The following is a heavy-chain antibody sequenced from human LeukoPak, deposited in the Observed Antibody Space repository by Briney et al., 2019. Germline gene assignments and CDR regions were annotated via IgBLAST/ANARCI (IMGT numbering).Heavy chain of an antibody. CDR3: ARETPRRGETRDGYR. CDR2: ISSSSSYI. J-gene: IGHJ4*02. Sequence: GGSLRLSCAASGFTFSSYSMNWVRQAPGKGLEWVSSISSSSSYIYYADSVKGRFTISRDNAKNSLYPQMNSLRAEDTAVYYCARETPRRGETRDGYRWGQGTVVTVSS. D-gene: IGHD5-24*01. V-gene: IGHV3-21*01. CDR1: GFTFSSYS.